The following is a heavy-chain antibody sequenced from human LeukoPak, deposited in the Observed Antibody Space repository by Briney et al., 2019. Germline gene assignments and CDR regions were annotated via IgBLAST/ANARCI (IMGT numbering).Heavy chain of an antibody. J-gene: IGHJ4*02. CDR3: ASAFYGGNPDAGY. Sequence: PGGSLRLSCSASGFTFRRYSMNWVRQAPGKGLEWLSYIITSGGTIYYADSVKGRFTISRDNSKNTLYLQMNSLRAEDTAVYYCASAFYGGNPDAGYWGQGTLVTVSS. D-gene: IGHD4-23*01. V-gene: IGHV3-48*01. CDR1: GFTFRRYS. CDR2: IITSGGTI.